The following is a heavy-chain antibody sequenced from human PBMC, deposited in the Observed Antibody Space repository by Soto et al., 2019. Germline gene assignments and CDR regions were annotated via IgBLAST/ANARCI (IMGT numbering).Heavy chain of an antibody. V-gene: IGHV4-34*01. CDR2: INHSGST. J-gene: IGHJ6*03. CDR3: ARAMVRGARRFYMDV. D-gene: IGHD3-10*01. CDR1: GGSFSGYY. Sequence: PSDTLSLTCAVYGGSFSGYYWSWIRQPPGKGLEWIGEINHSGSTNYNPSLKSRVTISVDTSKNQFSLKLSSVTAADTAVYYCARAMVRGARRFYMDVWGKGTTVTVSS.